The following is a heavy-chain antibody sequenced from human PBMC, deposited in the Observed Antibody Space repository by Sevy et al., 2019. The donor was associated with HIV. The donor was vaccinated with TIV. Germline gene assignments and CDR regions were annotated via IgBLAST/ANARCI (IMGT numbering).Heavy chain of an antibody. CDR3: ARGGALTYYDTTGFQNYFDS. CDR1: GGSISGHY. D-gene: IGHD3-22*01. J-gene: IGHJ4*02. CDR2: IYDSGRS. Sequence: SETLSLTCAISGGSISGHYWGWIRQPPGKGLEWIAYIYDSGRSNYNPSLSGRVTISVDTSKNQFSLRLSSVTAADTAVYYCARGGALTYYDTTGFQNYFDSWGPGTLVTVSS. V-gene: IGHV4-59*11.